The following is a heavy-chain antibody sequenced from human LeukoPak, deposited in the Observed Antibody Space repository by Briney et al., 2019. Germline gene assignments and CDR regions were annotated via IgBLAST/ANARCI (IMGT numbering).Heavy chain of an antibody. CDR1: GGSFSGYY. V-gene: IGHV4-34*01. D-gene: IGHD3-10*01. CDR3: ARDCPSGYFDY. J-gene: IGHJ4*02. CDR2: INHSGST. Sequence: KPSETLSLTCAVYGGSFSGYYWSWIRQPPGKGLEWIGEINHSGSTNYNPSLKSRVTISVDTSKSQFSLMLTSVTAADTAVYYCARDCPSGYFDYWGQGTPVTVSS.